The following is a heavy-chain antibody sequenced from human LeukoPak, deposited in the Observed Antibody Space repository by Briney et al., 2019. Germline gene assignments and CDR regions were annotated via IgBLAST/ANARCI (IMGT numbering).Heavy chain of an antibody. CDR2: LNHSGRP. J-gene: IGHJ4*02. CDR1: GGSFTDFY. CDR3: ASSTDYDFIGGL. V-gene: IGHV4-34*01. Sequence: PSETLSLTCAVYGGSFTDFYWIWIRQPPGKGLEWIGELNHSGRPSYNSSLKSRVTISLDTSKNQFSLKVTSVTAADTAVYYCASSTDYDFIGGLWAQGTLVTVSS. D-gene: IGHD3-3*01.